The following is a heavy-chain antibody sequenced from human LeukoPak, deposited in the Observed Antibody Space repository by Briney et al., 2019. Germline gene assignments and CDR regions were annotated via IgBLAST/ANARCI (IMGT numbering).Heavy chain of an antibody. Sequence: SETLSLTYTVSGGSVSSHYWSWIRKPPGKGLEWNGYSGSTNTNPSLKSRVTISVDTSKNQISLKLKSVTAADTAIYYCARFTIVTLLVGCSGGSCYPNWIDPWGQGTLVTVSS. CDR2: SGST. V-gene: IGHV4-59*02. J-gene: IGHJ5*02. CDR3: ARFTIVTLLVGCSGGSCYPNWIDP. CDR1: GGSVSSHY. D-gene: IGHD2-15*01.